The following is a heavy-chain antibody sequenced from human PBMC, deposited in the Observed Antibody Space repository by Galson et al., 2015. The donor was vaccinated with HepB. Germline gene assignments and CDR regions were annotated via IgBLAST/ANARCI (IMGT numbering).Heavy chain of an antibody. CDR2: ISGSGGST. D-gene: IGHD3-9*01. J-gene: IGHJ6*02. CDR3: AKARYFEPNYYYYGMDV. CDR1: GFTFSSYA. V-gene: IGHV3-23*01. Sequence: SLRLSCAASGFTFSSYAMSWVRQAPGKGLEWVSAISGSGGSTYYADSVKGRFTISRDNSKNTLYLQMNSLRAEDTAVYYCAKARYFEPNYYYYGMDVWGQGTTVTVSS.